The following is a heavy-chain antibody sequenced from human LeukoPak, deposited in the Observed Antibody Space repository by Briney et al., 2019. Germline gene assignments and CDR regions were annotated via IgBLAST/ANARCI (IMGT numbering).Heavy chain of an antibody. CDR3: ADRTSDY. J-gene: IGHJ4*02. CDR1: GFTFSGSG. D-gene: IGHD1-14*01. Sequence: PGGSLRLSCAASGFTFSGSGMHWVRQPPGKGLEWVAFVHYDGRNKHYADSVRGRFTISRDNSNNTLYLQTTSVRPEDTAVYYCADRTSDYWGQGTRVTVSS. CDR2: VHYDGRNK. V-gene: IGHV3-30*02.